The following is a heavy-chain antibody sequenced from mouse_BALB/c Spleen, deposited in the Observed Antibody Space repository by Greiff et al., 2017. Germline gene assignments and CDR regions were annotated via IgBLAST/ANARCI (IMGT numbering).Heavy chain of an antibody. CDR3: ARVFTTDYAMDY. CDR2: IYPGNVNT. D-gene: IGHD1-1*01. V-gene: IGHV1S56*01. J-gene: IGHJ4*01. Sequence: QVQLQQSGPELVKPGASVRISCKASGYTFTSYYIHWVKQRPGQGLEWIGWIYPGNVNTKYNEKFKGKATLTADKSSSTAYMQLSSLTSEDSAVYFCARVFTTDYAMDYWGQGTSVTVSS. CDR1: GYTFTSYY.